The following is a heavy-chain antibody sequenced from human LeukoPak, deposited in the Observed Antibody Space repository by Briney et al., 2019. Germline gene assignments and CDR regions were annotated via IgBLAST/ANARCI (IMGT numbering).Heavy chain of an antibody. V-gene: IGHV3-7*05. J-gene: IGHJ4*02. CDR2: IKEDGSEK. D-gene: IGHD1-26*01. Sequence: GGSLILSCAASGFTFSSHWMNWVRQAPGKGLEWVANIKEDGSEKYYVDSVKGRFTISRDNAKNSLCLQMNSLRAEDTAIYYCVRSGGYWGQGTLVTVSS. CDR3: VRSGGY. CDR1: GFTFSSHW.